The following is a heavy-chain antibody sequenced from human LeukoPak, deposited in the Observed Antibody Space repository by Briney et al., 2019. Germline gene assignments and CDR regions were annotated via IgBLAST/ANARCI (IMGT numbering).Heavy chain of an antibody. Sequence: PGGSLRLSCAASGFTFSSYAMSWVRQAPGKGLEWVSAISGSGGSTYYADSVKGRFTISRDNSKNTLYLQMNSLRAEDTAVYYCAKDMVIAAAGNYYYYYGMDVWGQGTTVTVSS. CDR3: AKDMVIAAAGNYYYYYGMDV. CDR2: ISGSGGST. CDR1: GFTFSSYA. V-gene: IGHV3-23*01. D-gene: IGHD6-13*01. J-gene: IGHJ6*02.